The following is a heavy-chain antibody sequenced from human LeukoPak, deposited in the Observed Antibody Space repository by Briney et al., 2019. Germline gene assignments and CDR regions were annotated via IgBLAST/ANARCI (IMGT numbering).Heavy chain of an antibody. V-gene: IGHV4-59*01. D-gene: IGHD3-3*01. CDR2: IYYSGST. J-gene: IGHJ4*02. CDR1: GGSISSYY. Sequence: SETLSLTCTVSGGSISSYYWSWIRQPPGKGLEWIGYIYYSGSTNYNPSLKSRVTISVGTSKNQFSLKLRSVTAADTAVYYCARGPYDFWRGYYDYWGQGTLVTVSS. CDR3: ARGPYDFWRGYYDY.